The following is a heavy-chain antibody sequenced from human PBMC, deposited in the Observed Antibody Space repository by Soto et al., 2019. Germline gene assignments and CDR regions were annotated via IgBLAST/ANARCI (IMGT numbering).Heavy chain of an antibody. Sequence: GESLKISCKGSGYSFTSYWIGWVRQMPGKGLEWMGIIYPGDSDTRYSPSFQGQVTISADTSTSTAYMELRSLRSDDTAVYYCARDSPAAYCGGDCYQGDAFDIWGQGTMVTVSS. J-gene: IGHJ3*02. V-gene: IGHV5-51*01. CDR3: ARDSPAAYCGGDCYQGDAFDI. CDR2: IYPGDSDT. CDR1: GYSFTSYW. D-gene: IGHD2-21*02.